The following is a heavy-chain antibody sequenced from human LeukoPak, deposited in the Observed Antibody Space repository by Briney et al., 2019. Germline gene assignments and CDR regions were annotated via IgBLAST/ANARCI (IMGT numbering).Heavy chain of an antibody. Sequence: GGSLRLSCAASGFTFSNCAMSWVRQAPGKGLEWVSGVSGSGDSTYYADSVKGRFTISRDNSKSMLFLQLNSLRAEDTALYYCARDLHYYVAMDVWGQGTTVTVSS. J-gene: IGHJ6*02. D-gene: IGHD3-10*02. CDR2: VSGSGDST. CDR3: ARDLHYYVAMDV. V-gene: IGHV3-23*01. CDR1: GFTFSNCA.